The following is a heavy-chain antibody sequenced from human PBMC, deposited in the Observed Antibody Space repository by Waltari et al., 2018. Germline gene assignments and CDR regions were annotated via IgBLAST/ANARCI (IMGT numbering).Heavy chain of an antibody. CDR3: ATERNRYFDY. CDR1: GFSFHGYS. V-gene: IGHV3-43*01. D-gene: IGHD1-1*01. CDR2: ITWDGGNT. J-gene: IGHJ4*02. Sequence: EVQLVESGGVVVQPGGSLRLSCAGSGFSFHGYSMHWVRQAPGKGLEWVSLITWDGGNTCYADSVKGRFTVSRDNSKNSLYLQMNSLRTEDTALYYCATERNRYFDYWGQGTLVTVSS.